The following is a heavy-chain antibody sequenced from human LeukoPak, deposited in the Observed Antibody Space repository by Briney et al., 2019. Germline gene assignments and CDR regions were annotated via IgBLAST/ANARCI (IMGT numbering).Heavy chain of an antibody. Sequence: PGGSLRLSCAASGFTFRNYAMTWVRQAPGKGLEWVSGISGSGGSTYYADSVKGRFTISRDNSKNTLYLQMNSLRAEDTAVYYCAKAPSSSWFYYDYWGQGTLVTVSS. V-gene: IGHV3-23*01. J-gene: IGHJ4*02. D-gene: IGHD6-13*01. CDR1: GFTFRNYA. CDR2: ISGSGGST. CDR3: AKAPSSSWFYYDY.